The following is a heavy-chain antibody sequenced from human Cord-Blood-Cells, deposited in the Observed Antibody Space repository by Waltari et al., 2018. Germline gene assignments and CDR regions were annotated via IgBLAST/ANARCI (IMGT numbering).Heavy chain of an antibody. D-gene: IGHD3-10*01. CDR3: AKVDGSRYFDL. CDR2: ISGSGGST. Sequence: EVQLLESGGGLVQPGGSLRLSCAASGFTFTSYAMSWVRQARGKGLEWVSAISGSGGSTYYADSVKGRFTISRDNYKNTLYLQMNSLRAEDTAVYYCAKVDGSRYFDLWGRGTLVTVSS. CDR1: GFTFTSYA. J-gene: IGHJ2*01. V-gene: IGHV3-23*01.